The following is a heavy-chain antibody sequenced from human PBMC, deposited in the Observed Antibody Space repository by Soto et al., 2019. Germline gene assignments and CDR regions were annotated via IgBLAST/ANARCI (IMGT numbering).Heavy chain of an antibody. J-gene: IGHJ6*02. CDR3: ARFALRAAAGPYYYYGMDV. Sequence: SETLSLTCTVSGGSISTRSSYWGWIRQPPGKGLEWIGSIYYIGNTNYNPSLKSRVAISIDSSKTRFSLNLNSVTAADTAVYYCARFALRAAAGPYYYYGMDVWGQGTTVTVSS. CDR2: IYYIGNT. D-gene: IGHD6-13*01. V-gene: IGHV4-39*02. CDR1: GGSISTRSSY.